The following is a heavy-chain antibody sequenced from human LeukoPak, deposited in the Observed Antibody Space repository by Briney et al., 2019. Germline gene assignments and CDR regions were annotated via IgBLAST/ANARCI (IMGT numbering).Heavy chain of an antibody. Sequence: SETLSLTCTVSGGSISPYYWGWIRQPPGKGLEFIGFMHYSGSANYHPSLKSRVSISLDTSKNQFSLNLSSVTAADTAMYFCARGNGEYAYGYYFDYWGQGPLVTVSS. V-gene: IGHV4-59*01. CDR1: GGSISPYY. CDR2: MHYSGSA. J-gene: IGHJ4*02. CDR3: ARGNGEYAYGYYFDY. D-gene: IGHD5-18*01.